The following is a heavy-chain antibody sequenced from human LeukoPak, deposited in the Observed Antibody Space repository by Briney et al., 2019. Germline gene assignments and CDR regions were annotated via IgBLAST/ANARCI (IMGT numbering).Heavy chain of an antibody. Sequence: SQTLSLTCTVSGGSISSGDYYWSWIRQHPGKGLEWIGYIYYSGTTYYNPSLNSRVTISVDTSENQFSLKLSSVTAADTAVYYCARDLLGYGNLDYWGQGTLVTVSS. CDR3: ARDLLGYGNLDY. J-gene: IGHJ4*02. D-gene: IGHD5-12*01. V-gene: IGHV4-31*03. CDR1: GGSISSGDYY. CDR2: IYYSGTT.